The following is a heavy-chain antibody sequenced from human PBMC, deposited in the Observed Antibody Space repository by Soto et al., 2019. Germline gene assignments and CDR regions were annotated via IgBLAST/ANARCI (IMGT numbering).Heavy chain of an antibody. CDR1: GFTFSSYA. CDR2: ISGSGGST. Sequence: GGSLRLSCAASGFTFSSYAMSWVRQAPGKGLEWVSDISGSGGSTYYADSVKGRFTISRDNSKNTQYLQMNSRRAEDTAVYYCANLTGDLDFDYWGQGTLVTVSS. V-gene: IGHV3-23*01. D-gene: IGHD7-27*01. J-gene: IGHJ4*02. CDR3: ANLTGDLDFDY.